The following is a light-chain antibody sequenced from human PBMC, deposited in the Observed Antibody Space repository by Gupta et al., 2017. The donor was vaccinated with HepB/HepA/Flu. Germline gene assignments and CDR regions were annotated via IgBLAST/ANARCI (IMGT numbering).Light chain of an antibody. CDR3: QQYNNWPPGT. Sequence: EIVMTQSPATLSVSPGERATLSCRASQSVSSNLAWYQQKPGQAPRLLIYGASTRATGIPARFSGSGSGTEFTFTISSLQSEDFAVYYCQQYNNWPPGTFGGGTTVEIK. CDR2: GAS. CDR1: QSVSSN. J-gene: IGKJ4*01. V-gene: IGKV3-15*01.